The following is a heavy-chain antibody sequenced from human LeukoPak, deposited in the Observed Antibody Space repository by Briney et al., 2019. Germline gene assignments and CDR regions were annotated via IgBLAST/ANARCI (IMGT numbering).Heavy chain of an antibody. CDR1: GFTFDDYA. CDR3: ATAISSY. D-gene: IGHD2-21*02. Sequence: GRSLRLSCAASGFTFDDYAMHWVRQAPGKGLEWVSGISWNSGSIGYADSVKGRFTISRDNSKNTLYLQMNSLRAEDTAVYYCATAISSYWGQGTLVTVSS. V-gene: IGHV3-9*01. J-gene: IGHJ4*02. CDR2: ISWNSGSI.